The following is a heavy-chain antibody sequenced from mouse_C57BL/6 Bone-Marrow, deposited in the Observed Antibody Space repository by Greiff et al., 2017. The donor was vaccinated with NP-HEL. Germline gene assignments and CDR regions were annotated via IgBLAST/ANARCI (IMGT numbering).Heavy chain of an antibody. CDR2: IYPRDGST. CDR3: SRLGTCGSGHDWDFDV. CDR1: GYTFTDHT. Sequence: VQLQQSDAELVKPGASVKLSCKASGYTFTDHTMHWVKQRPERGLEWIGSIYPRDGSTKYNEKFKGKATLTADKSSSTAYMQLNSLTSEDSAVYCCSRLGTCGSGHDWDFDVWGTGTTVTVSS. D-gene: IGHD1-1*01. J-gene: IGHJ1*03. V-gene: IGHV1-78*01.